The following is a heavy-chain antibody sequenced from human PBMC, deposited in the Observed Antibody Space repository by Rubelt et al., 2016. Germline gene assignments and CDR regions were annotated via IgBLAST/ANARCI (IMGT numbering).Heavy chain of an antibody. CDR2: INHSGST. Sequence: QVQPQQWGAGLLKPSETLSLTCAVYGGSFSGYYWSWIRQPPGKGLEWIGEINHSGSTNYNPSLKSRVTISVETSKNQFSLKLSSVTAADTAVYYCARRYDSSGYYSLLYGMDVWGQGTTVTVSS. CDR3: ARRYDSSGYYSLLYGMDV. V-gene: IGHV4-34*01. CDR1: GGSFSGYY. D-gene: IGHD3-22*01. J-gene: IGHJ6*02.